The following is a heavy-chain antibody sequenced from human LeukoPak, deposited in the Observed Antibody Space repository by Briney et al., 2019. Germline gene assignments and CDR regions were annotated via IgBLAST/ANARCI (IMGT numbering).Heavy chain of an antibody. CDR2: ISAYNGNT. V-gene: IGHV1-18*01. Sequence: APVKVSCKASGGTFSSYAISWVRQAPGQGLEWMGWISAYNGNTNYAQKLQGRVTMTTDTSTSTAYMELRSLRSDDTAVYYCARDRHYYGSGRAFDYWGQGTLVTVSS. CDR3: ARDRHYYGSGRAFDY. J-gene: IGHJ4*02. D-gene: IGHD3-10*01. CDR1: GGTFSSYA.